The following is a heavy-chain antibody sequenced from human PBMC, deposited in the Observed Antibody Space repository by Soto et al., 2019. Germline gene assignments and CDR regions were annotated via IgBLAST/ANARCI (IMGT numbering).Heavy chain of an antibody. D-gene: IGHD6-19*01. Sequence: QVQLVQSGAEVKKPGSSVKVSCKASGGTFSSYAISWVRQAPGQGLEWMGGIIPIFGTANYAQKFQGRVTIIADKSTSTAYMELSSLRSEDTAVYYCARVYSSGWYGGYYYFDYWGQGTLVTVSS. CDR1: GGTFSSYA. V-gene: IGHV1-69*06. CDR2: IIPIFGTA. J-gene: IGHJ4*02. CDR3: ARVYSSGWYGGYYYFDY.